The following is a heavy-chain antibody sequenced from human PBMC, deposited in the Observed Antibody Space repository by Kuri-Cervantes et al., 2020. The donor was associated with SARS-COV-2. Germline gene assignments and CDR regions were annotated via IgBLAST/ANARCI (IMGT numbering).Heavy chain of an antibody. V-gene: IGHV1-69*13. Sequence: SVKVSCKASGYTFTGYYMHWVRQAPGQGLEWMGGIIAIFGSANYAQKFQGRVTITADESMSTVYMELRSLRSEDTAVYYCARDVLLVNGRGFWFDPWGQGTLVTVSS. CDR1: GYTFTGYY. CDR3: ARDVLLVNGRGFWFDP. J-gene: IGHJ5*02. CDR2: IIAIFGSA. D-gene: IGHD2-8*02.